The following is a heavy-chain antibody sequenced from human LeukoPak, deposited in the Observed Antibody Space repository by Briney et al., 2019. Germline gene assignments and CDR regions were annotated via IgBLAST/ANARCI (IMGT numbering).Heavy chain of an antibody. CDR2: MYYSGSA. Sequence: SETLSLTCAVSGYSITTYYWSWIRQPPGKGLEWIGYMYYSGSANYNPSLKSRVTMSADTSKNQFSLRLSSVTAADTALYYCARLYSANWSPYYFDYWGQGILVTVSS. D-gene: IGHD6-13*01. CDR1: GYSITTYY. CDR3: ARLYSANWSPYYFDY. V-gene: IGHV4-59*08. J-gene: IGHJ4*02.